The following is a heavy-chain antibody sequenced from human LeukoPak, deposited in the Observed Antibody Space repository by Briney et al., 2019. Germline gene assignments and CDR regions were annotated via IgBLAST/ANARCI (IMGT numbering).Heavy chain of an antibody. J-gene: IGHJ4*02. CDR1: GFPFSSYW. D-gene: IGHD6-13*01. V-gene: IGHV3-74*01. Sequence: GGSLRLSCAASGFPFSSYWMQWVRQAPGKGRVWVSHIDGDGSSTNYADSVKGRFTISRDNAKNTPYLQMNSLRAEDTAVYYCARVDGYSSSWYSDYWGQGTLVTVSS. CDR3: ARVDGYSSSWYSDY. CDR2: IDGDGSST.